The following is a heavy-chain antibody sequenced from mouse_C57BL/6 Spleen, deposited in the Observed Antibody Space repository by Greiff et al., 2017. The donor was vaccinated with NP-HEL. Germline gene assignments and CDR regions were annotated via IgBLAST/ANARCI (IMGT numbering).Heavy chain of an antibody. CDR1: GFTFSSYG. D-gene: IGHD1-1*01. CDR3: ARQYYGSNYAMDY. CDR2: ISSGGSYT. Sequence: EVKVVESGGDLVKPGGSLKLSCAASGFTFSSYGMSWVRQTPDKRLEWVATISSGGSYTYYPDSVKGRFTISRDNAKNTLYLQMSSLKSEDTAMYYCARQYYGSNYAMDYWGQGTSVTVSS. V-gene: IGHV5-6*01. J-gene: IGHJ4*01.